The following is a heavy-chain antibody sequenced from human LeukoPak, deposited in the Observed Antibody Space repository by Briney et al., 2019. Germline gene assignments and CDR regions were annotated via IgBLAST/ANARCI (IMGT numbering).Heavy chain of an antibody. D-gene: IGHD2-2*01. Sequence: GGSLRLSCAASGFTFSSYGMHCVRQAPGKGLEWVAVIWYDESNKYYADSVKGRFTISRDNSKNTLYLQMNSLRAEDTAVYYCAKDIEYSSTSSLDYWGQGTLVTVPS. CDR1: GFTFSSYG. J-gene: IGHJ4*02. CDR3: AKDIEYSSTSSLDY. CDR2: IWYDESNK. V-gene: IGHV3-33*06.